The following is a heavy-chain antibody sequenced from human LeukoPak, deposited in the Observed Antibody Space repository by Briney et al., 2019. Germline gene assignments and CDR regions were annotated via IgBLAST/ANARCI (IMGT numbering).Heavy chain of an antibody. CDR2: ISSSGSII. J-gene: IGHJ5*02. V-gene: IGHV3-11*01. D-gene: IGHD3-10*01. Sequence: PGGSLRLSCAASGFTFSDKYMSWIRQAPGKGLEWVSYISSSGSIIYYADSVKGRFTISRDNAKKSLYLQMNSLRAEDTAVYYCARANMVRGVGSFFDRNWFDPWGQGTLVTVSS. CDR3: ARANMVRGVGSFFDRNWFDP. CDR1: GFTFSDKY.